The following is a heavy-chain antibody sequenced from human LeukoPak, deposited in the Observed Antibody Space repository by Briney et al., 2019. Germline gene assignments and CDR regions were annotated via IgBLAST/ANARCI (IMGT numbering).Heavy chain of an antibody. CDR2: IGTAGDT. CDR3: ARDGGYSYGTAYWFDY. V-gene: IGHV3-13*01. Sequence: GGSLRLSCAASGFTFSSSDMHWVRQATGKGLEWVSAIGTAGDTYYSGSVKGRFTISRDNSKNTLYLQMNSLRAEDTAVYYCARDGGYSYGTAYWFDYWGQGTLVTVSS. CDR1: GFTFSSSD. D-gene: IGHD5-18*01. J-gene: IGHJ4*02.